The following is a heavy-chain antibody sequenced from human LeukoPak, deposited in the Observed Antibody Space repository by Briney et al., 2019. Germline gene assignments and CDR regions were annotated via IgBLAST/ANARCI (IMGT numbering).Heavy chain of an antibody. J-gene: IGHJ6*02. CDR1: GFTFSSYA. CDR2: ISGSGGST. CDR3: AKDPNYDFWSGYYDYYYYGIDV. V-gene: IGHV3-23*01. Sequence: GGSLRLSCAASGFTFSSYAMSWVRQAPGKGLEWVSAISGSGGSTYYADSVKGRFTISRDNSKNTLYLQMNSLRAEDTAVYYCAKDPNYDFWSGYYDYYYYGIDVWGQGTTVTVSS. D-gene: IGHD3-3*01.